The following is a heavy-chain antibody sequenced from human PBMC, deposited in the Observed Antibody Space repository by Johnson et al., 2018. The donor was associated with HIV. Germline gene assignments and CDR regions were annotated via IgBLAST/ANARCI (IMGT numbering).Heavy chain of an antibody. V-gene: IGHV3-30*02. CDR2: IRYDGSNK. Sequence: QVQLVESGGGVVQPGGSLRLSCAASGFTFSSYGMHWVRQAPGKGLEWVAFIRYDGSNKYYADSVKGRFTISRDNSKNTLYLQMNSLRAEDTAGYYWAKDRPLYVLHLFGAFDIWGQGTMVTVSS. CDR3: AKDRPLYVLHLFGAFDI. J-gene: IGHJ3*02. CDR1: GFTFSSYG. D-gene: IGHD2-15*01.